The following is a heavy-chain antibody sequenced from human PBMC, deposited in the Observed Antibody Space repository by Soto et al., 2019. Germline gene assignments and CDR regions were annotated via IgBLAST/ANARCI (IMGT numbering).Heavy chain of an antibody. D-gene: IGHD1-26*01. CDR1: GGSISSSSYY. Sequence: SETLSLTCTVSGGSISSSSYYWGWIRQPPGKGLEWIGSIYYSGSTYYNPSLKSRVTISVDTSKNQFSLKLSSVTAADTAVYYCASQGVGATFAFDIWGQGTMVTVSS. V-gene: IGHV4-39*01. CDR3: ASQGVGATFAFDI. CDR2: IYYSGST. J-gene: IGHJ3*02.